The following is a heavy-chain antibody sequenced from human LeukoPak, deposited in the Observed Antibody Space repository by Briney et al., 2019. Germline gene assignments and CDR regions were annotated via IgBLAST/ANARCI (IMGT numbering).Heavy chain of an antibody. CDR2: ISYDGSNK. CDR1: GFTFSSHA. J-gene: IGHJ4*02. CDR3: AREESSWYACFDY. V-gene: IGHV3-30*04. Sequence: GGSLRLSCAASGFTFSSHAMHWVRQAPGKGLEWVAVISYDGSNKYYADSVKGRFTISRDNSKNTLYLQMNSLRAEDTAVYYCAREESSWYACFDYWGQGTLVTVSS. D-gene: IGHD6-13*01.